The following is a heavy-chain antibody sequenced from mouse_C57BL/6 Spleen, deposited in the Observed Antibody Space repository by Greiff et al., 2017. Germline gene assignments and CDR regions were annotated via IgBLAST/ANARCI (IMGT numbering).Heavy chain of an antibody. D-gene: IGHD2-3*01. Sequence: QVHVKQPGAELVKPGASVKLSCKASGYTFTSYWMHWVKQRPGRGLEWIGRIDPNSGGTKYNEKFKSKATLTVDKPSSTAYMQLSSLTSEDSAVYYCARGIYDGPYYAMDYWGQGTSVTVSS. V-gene: IGHV1-72*01. CDR2: IDPNSGGT. CDR3: ARGIYDGPYYAMDY. CDR1: GYTFTSYW. J-gene: IGHJ4*01.